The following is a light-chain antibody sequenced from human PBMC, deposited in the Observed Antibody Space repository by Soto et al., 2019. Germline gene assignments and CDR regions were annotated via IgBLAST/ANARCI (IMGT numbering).Light chain of an antibody. CDR3: AAWDVGLSSVI. CDR2: NND. CDR1: SSNIADNY. V-gene: IGLV1-51*01. Sequence: QSVLTQPPSVSAAPGQKATISCSGSSSNIADNYVSWYHQLPGEAPKLLIYNNDDRPSEIPDRFSGSKSGTSATLAITGLQAGDEGDYYCAAWDVGLSSVIFGGGTKLTVL. J-gene: IGLJ2*01.